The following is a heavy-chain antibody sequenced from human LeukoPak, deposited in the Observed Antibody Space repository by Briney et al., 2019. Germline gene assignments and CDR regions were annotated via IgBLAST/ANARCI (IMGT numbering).Heavy chain of an antibody. Sequence: ASVKVSCKASGYTFTSYGISCVRQAPGQGLEWMGWISAYNGNSSYAQKLQGRVTMTTDTSTSTAYMELRSLRSDDTAVYYCARTSGGTYYYYGMDVWGQGTTVTVSS. J-gene: IGHJ6*02. V-gene: IGHV1-18*01. CDR1: GYTFTSYG. CDR3: ARTSGGTYYYYGMDV. CDR2: ISAYNGNS. D-gene: IGHD2-15*01.